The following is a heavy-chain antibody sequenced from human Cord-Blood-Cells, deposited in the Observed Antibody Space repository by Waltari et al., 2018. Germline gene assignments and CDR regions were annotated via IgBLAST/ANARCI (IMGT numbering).Heavy chain of an antibody. CDR1: GGSISSSSYY. CDR2: IYYSGGT. V-gene: IGHV4-39*01. J-gene: IGHJ6*02. CDR3: ARINYYDILTGYYYYYYYGMDV. Sequence: QLQLQESGPGLVKPSETLSLTCTVSGGSISSSSYYWGWIRQPPGKGLEWIGSIYYSGGTYSNPSLKSRVTISVDTSKNQFSLKLSSVTAADTAVYYCARINYYDILTGYYYYYYYGMDVWGQGTTVTVSS. D-gene: IGHD3-9*01.